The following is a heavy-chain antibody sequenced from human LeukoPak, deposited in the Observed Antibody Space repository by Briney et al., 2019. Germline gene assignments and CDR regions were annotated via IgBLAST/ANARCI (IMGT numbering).Heavy chain of an antibody. J-gene: IGHJ4*02. V-gene: IGHV3-66*01. CDR3: ARDSPYTSSLP. Sequence: GGSLRLSCAASGFTVSSNYMSWVRQAPGKGLEWVSVIYTGGSTYYADSVKGRFTISRDNSKNTLYLQMNSLRAEDTAVYYCARDSPYTSSLPWGQGTLVTVSS. D-gene: IGHD6-13*01. CDR1: GFTVSSNY. CDR2: IYTGGST.